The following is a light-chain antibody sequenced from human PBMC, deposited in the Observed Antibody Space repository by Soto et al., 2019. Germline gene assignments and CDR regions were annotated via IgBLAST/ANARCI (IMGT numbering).Light chain of an antibody. CDR1: QSISSW. V-gene: IGKV1-5*03. CDR2: KAS. CDR3: QQHNSFWT. Sequence: DIQMTQSPSTLSASVGDRFTITCRSSQSISSWLAWYQQKPGKAPKLLIYKASSLESGVPSRFSGSGSGTEFTLTISSLQPDDFATYYCQQHNSFWTFGQGTKVDIK. J-gene: IGKJ1*01.